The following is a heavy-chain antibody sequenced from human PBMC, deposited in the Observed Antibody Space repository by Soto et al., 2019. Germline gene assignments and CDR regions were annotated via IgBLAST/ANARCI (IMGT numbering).Heavy chain of an antibody. J-gene: IGHJ5*02. CDR2: IYSSGNT. V-gene: IGHV4-4*07. D-gene: IGHD6-6*01. CDR1: GGSISGFY. Sequence: PSETLSLTCTVSGGSISGFYWTWIRQPAWRGLEWIVRIYSSGNTYYNPSLTSRVTISVDTSKNQFSLKLSSVTAADTAVYYCAREAQYGRGGFDPWGQVTPVTASS. CDR3: AREAQYGRGGFDP.